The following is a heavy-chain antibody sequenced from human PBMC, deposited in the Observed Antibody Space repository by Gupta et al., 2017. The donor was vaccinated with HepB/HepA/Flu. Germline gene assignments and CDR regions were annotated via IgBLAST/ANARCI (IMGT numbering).Heavy chain of an antibody. CDR3: ARGGRVPRATFVPRFDP. CDR2: IYHSGST. Sequence: QLQLQESGSGLVKPSQTLSLTCAVPGGSISSGGYSWRWIRQPPGKGLEWIGYIYHSGSTYYNPSLKSRVTISVDRSKNQFSLKLSSVTAADTAVYYCARGGRVPRATFVPRFDPWGQGTLVTVSS. D-gene: IGHD2/OR15-2a*01. V-gene: IGHV4-30-2*01. J-gene: IGHJ5*02. CDR1: GGSISSGGYS.